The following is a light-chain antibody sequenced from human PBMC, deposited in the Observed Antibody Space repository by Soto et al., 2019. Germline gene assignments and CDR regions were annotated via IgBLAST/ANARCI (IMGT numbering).Light chain of an antibody. CDR3: QQYNNWPPWT. CDR1: QSVSSN. Sequence: EIVMTQSPATLSVSPGERATLSCRASQSVSSNLAWYQQKTAQAPRRLIYGASTRATGSPAKFSGSGSGTEFTLTISSLQSEDFSVYYCQQYNNWPPWTFGQGTKVEIK. J-gene: IGKJ1*01. V-gene: IGKV3-15*01. CDR2: GAS.